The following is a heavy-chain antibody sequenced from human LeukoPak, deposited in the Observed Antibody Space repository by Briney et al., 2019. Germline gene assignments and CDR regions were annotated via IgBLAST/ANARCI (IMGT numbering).Heavy chain of an antibody. V-gene: IGHV4-30-4*01. CDR2: IYYSGST. CDR1: GGSISSCDYY. J-gene: IGHJ5*02. CDR3: ARATVRGLFDP. Sequence: SQTLSLTCTVPGGSISSCDYYWSWIRQPPGKGLEWIGYIYYSGSTYYNPSLKSRVTISVDTSKNQFSLKLSSVTAADTAVYYCARATVRGLFDPWGQGTLVTVSS. D-gene: IGHD4-17*01.